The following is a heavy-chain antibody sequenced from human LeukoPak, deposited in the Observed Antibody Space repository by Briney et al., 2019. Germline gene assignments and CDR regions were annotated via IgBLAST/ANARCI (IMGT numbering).Heavy chain of an antibody. Sequence: WGSLRLSCAASGFTFSSYSMNWVRQAPGKGLEWVSSISSSSSYIYYADSVKGRFTISRDNAKNSLYLQMNSLRAEDTAVYYCARDLSPTPDYWGQGTLVTVSS. CDR1: GFTFSSYS. D-gene: IGHD2/OR15-2a*01. J-gene: IGHJ4*02. CDR3: ARDLSPTPDY. CDR2: ISSSSSYI. V-gene: IGHV3-21*01.